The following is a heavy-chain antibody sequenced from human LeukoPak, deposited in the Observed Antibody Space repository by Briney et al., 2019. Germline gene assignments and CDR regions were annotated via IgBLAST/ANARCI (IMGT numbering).Heavy chain of an antibody. CDR2: ISSSGGRV. V-gene: IGHV3-21*01. CDR3: ARAQEADY. CDR1: GFAISSYT. Sequence: GSLSPSCAASGFAISSYTMNWVRLAPGKGLEWVSSISSSGGRVYYADSLKGRFTVSRDNAKNSLYLQLDSLRADDTAIYYCARAQEADYWGQGTLVTVSS. J-gene: IGHJ4*02.